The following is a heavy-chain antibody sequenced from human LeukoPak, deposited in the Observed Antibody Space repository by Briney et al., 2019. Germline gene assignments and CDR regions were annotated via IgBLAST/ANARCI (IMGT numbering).Heavy chain of an antibody. J-gene: IGHJ4*02. V-gene: IGHV3-23*01. Sequence: GGSLRLSCTASKFTFSNYAMNWVRQAPGKGLEWVSGISGFGGSTYYAPSVKGRLTISRDNFGNMLYMHLDSLRVEDTAIYYCARRGGSSWSSFDYWGQGALVTVSS. D-gene: IGHD6-13*01. CDR1: KFTFSNYA. CDR2: ISGFGGST. CDR3: ARRGGSSWSSFDY.